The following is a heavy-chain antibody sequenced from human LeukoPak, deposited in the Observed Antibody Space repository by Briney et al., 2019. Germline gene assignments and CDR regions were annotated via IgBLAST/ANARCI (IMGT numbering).Heavy chain of an antibody. CDR3: ARAGTYDTIAYYYDY. CDR1: AGSITGNY. V-gene: IGHV4-59*01. CDR2: IYYSGST. J-gene: IGHJ4*02. Sequence: SETLSLTCTVSAGSITGNYWSCIRPPPRKGREWRGYIYYSGSTSYHPSLKSRVTLSVDTSKNQFSLKLRSVTAADTAVYFCARAGTYDTIAYYYDYWGQGTLVTVSA. D-gene: IGHD3-22*01.